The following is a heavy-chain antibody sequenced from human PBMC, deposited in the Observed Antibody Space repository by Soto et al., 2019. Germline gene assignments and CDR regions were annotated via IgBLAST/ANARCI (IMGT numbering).Heavy chain of an antibody. CDR2: ISSNGGST. D-gene: IGHD5-18*01. J-gene: IGHJ4*02. Sequence: GGSLRLSCSASGFTFSSYAMHWVRQAPGKGLEYVSAISSNGGSTYYADSVKGRFTISRDNSKNTLYLQMSSLRAEDTAVYYCANEGYQPPNDYIDYWGQGTLVTVSS. V-gene: IGHV3-64D*08. CDR3: ANEGYQPPNDYIDY. CDR1: GFTFSSYA.